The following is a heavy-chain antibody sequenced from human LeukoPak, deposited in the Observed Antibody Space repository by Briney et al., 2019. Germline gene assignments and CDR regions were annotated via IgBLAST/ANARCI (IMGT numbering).Heavy chain of an antibody. CDR1: GYTFTSYG. Sequence: ASVKVSCKASGYTFTSYGISWVRQAPGQGLEWMGWISAYNGNTNYAQKLQGRVTMTTDTSTSTAYMELRSLRSDDTAVYYCARVTDDFWSGYYSNYYYMDVWGKGTTVTVSS. CDR3: ARVTDDFWSGYYSNYYYMDV. V-gene: IGHV1-18*01. J-gene: IGHJ6*03. D-gene: IGHD3-3*01. CDR2: ISAYNGNT.